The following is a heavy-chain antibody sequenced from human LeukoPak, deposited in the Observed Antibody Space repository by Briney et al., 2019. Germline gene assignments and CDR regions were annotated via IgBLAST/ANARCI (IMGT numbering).Heavy chain of an antibody. J-gene: IGHJ4*02. CDR1: DFTISPYY. D-gene: IGHD5-12*01. CDR2: ISDGDRT. CDR3: AREYGGHTFGVFDY. V-gene: IGHV3-53*01. Sequence: PGGSLRLSCAASDFTISPYYMSWVRQAPGKGLEWVSLISDGDRTDYRESVKGRFIISRDISKNAVYPQMTSLRAEDTAVYYCAREYGGHTFGVFDYWGQGALVTVSS.